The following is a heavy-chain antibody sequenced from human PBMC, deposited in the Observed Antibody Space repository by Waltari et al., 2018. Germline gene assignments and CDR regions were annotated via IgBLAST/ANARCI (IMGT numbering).Heavy chain of an antibody. D-gene: IGHD2-2*01. CDR2: ICISGRNT. CDR3: AKGPAARTNWFDP. V-gene: IGHV3-23*01. CDR1: GFTFSSYD. J-gene: IGHJ5*02. Sequence: EVQLLESGGGVVQPGGSLRLSCAASGFTFSSYDMGWVRQAPGDGLEWVSVICISGRNTYYADSVKGRFTISRDDSKNTLYLQMNSLRAEDTAVYYCAKGPAARTNWFDPWGQGTLVTVSS.